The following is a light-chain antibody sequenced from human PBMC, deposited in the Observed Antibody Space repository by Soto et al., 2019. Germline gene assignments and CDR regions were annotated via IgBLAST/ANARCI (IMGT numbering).Light chain of an antibody. CDR3: QQYGSSPLT. J-gene: IGKJ4*01. CDR1: QSVSSSY. CDR2: CAS. Sequence: EIVLTQSPGTLSLSPGERATLACRASQSVSSSYLAWYQQKPGQAPKLLIYCASIRATGIPGRFSGSGSGTDCTLTISRLPPDDFPLYYCQQYGSSPLTFGGGTKVESK. V-gene: IGKV3-20*01.